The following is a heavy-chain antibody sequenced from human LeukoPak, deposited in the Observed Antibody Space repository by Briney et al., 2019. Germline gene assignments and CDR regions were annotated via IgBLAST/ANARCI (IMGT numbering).Heavy chain of an antibody. D-gene: IGHD3-10*01. V-gene: IGHV4-38-2*01. J-gene: IGHJ4*02. Sequence: PSETMSLTCGVSGFSISRSYYWAWIRQPPGKGLEWIGTIYHIGSTYYSPSLGSRVTMSVDTSKNEFSLNLKSVTAADTAVYYCARAGWIITSGIDYWGQGALVTVSS. CDR3: ARAGWIITSGIDY. CDR2: IYHIGST. CDR1: GFSISRSYY.